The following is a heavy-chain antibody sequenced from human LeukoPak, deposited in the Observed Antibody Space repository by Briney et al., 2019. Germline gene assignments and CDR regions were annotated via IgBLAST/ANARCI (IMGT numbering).Heavy chain of an antibody. J-gene: IGHJ4*02. Sequence: GRSLRLSCAASGFTFSSYAMSWVRQAPGKGLEWVSAISGSGGSTYYADSVKGRFTISRDNSKNTLYLQMNSLRAEDTAVYYCAKVAYSSSSPYTFDYWGQGTLVTVSS. CDR3: AKVAYSSSSPYTFDY. D-gene: IGHD6-13*01. V-gene: IGHV3-23*01. CDR2: ISGSGGST. CDR1: GFTFSSYA.